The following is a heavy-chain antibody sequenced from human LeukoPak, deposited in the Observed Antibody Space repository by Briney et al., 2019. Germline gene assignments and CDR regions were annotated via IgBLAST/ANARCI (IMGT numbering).Heavy chain of an antibody. CDR1: GDSISSSNYY. CDR2: IYYSGTT. V-gene: IGHV4-39*02. D-gene: IGHD3-10*01. J-gene: IGHJ4*02. Sequence: PSETLSLTCSVSGDSISSSNYYWGWIRQPPGKGLEWIGRIYYSGTTYYNPSLKSRVTISVDTSKNHFSLKLSSVSAADTAVYYRVSGYYYGSADYWGQGTLVTVSS. CDR3: VSGYYYGSADY.